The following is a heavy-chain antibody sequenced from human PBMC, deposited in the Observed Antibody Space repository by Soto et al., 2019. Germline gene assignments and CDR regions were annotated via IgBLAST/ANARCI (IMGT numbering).Heavy chain of an antibody. CDR2: IKQDASEK. Sequence: EVQLVESGGGLVQPGGSLRLSCAASGFTFSSYWMSWVRQAPGKGLEWVANIKQDASEKYYVDSVKGRFTISRDNAKNSLYLQMNRLRAEATAVYYCAREEADSSADLIDPWGQGTLVTVSS. V-gene: IGHV3-7*01. CDR1: GFTFSSYW. J-gene: IGHJ5*02. D-gene: IGHD6-19*01. CDR3: AREEADSSADLIDP.